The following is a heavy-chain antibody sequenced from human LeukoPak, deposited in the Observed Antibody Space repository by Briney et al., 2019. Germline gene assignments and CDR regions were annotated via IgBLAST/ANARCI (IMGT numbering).Heavy chain of an antibody. CDR3: ARGRYYFDY. Sequence: SETLSLTCAVYGGSFSGYYWSWIRQPPGKGLEWIGEINHSGSTNYNPSLKSRVTISVDTSRNQFSLKLSSVTAADTAVYYCARGRYYFDYWGQGTLVTVSS. CDR2: INHSGST. CDR1: GGSFSGYY. J-gene: IGHJ4*02. V-gene: IGHV4-34*01.